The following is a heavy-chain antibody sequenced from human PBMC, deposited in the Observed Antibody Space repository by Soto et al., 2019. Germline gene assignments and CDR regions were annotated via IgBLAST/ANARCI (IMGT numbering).Heavy chain of an antibody. V-gene: IGHV3-30-3*01. J-gene: IGHJ6*02. CDR2: ISYDGSNK. Sequence: QVQLVESGGGVVQPGRSLRLSCAASGFTFSSYAMHWVRQAPGKGLEWVAVISYDGSNKYYADSVKGRFTISRDNSKNTLYLQMNSLRAEDTAVYYCARGYSNYAALVYYYGMDVWGQGTTVTVSS. CDR1: GFTFSSYA. CDR3: ARGYSNYAALVYYYGMDV. D-gene: IGHD4-4*01.